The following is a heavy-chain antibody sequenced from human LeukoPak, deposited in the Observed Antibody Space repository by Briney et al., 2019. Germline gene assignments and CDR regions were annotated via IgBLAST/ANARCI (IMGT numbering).Heavy chain of an antibody. CDR3: ARAARGNGTLWNYYYYMDV. Sequence: SETLSPTCTVSGGSISSGGYYWSWIRQHPGKGLEWIGYIYYSGSTYYNPSLKSRVTISVDTSKNQFSLKLSSVTAADTAVYYCARAARGNGTLWNYYYYMDVWGKGTTVTVSS. D-gene: IGHD5-18*01. CDR2: IYYSGST. V-gene: IGHV4-31*03. J-gene: IGHJ6*03. CDR1: GGSISSGGYY.